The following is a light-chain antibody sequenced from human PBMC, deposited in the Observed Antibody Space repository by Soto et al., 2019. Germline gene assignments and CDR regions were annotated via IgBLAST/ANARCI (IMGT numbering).Light chain of an antibody. CDR2: EVS. CDR1: STDVGGYNY. Sequence: QSVLTQPPSASGSAGQSVTISCTGTSTDVGGYNYVSWYRQHPGKAPKLMIYEVSKRPSGVPDRFSGSKSGNTASLTVSGLQAEDEADYYCSSYAGNNIHYVFGTGTRSPS. V-gene: IGLV2-8*01. CDR3: SSYAGNNIHYV. J-gene: IGLJ1*01.